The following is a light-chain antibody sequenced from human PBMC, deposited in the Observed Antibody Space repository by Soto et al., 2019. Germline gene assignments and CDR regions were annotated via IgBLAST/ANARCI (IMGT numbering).Light chain of an antibody. CDR3: SSYTSSSTYVV. J-gene: IGLJ2*01. CDR1: SSDVGGYNY. V-gene: IGLV2-14*01. Sequence: QSALTQPASVSGSPGQSITISCTGTSSDVGGYNYVSWYQQHPGKAPKLMIYEVSNRPSGVSNRFSGSKSGNTASLTISGLPAEDEADYSCSSYTSSSTYVVFGGGTKLTVL. CDR2: EVS.